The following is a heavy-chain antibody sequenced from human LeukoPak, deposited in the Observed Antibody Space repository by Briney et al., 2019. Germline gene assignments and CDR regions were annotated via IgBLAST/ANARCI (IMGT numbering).Heavy chain of an antibody. CDR3: ARGGVTSVVDV. J-gene: IGHJ6*04. CDR2: ISPYNGNT. CDR1: GYTFTGYY. Sequence: ASVKVSCKASGYTFTGYYMHWVRQAPGQGREWMGWISPYNGNTNYAQKLQGRVTMTTDTSTSTAYMELRSLTSDDTAVYYCARGGVTSVVDVWGKGTTVTISS. D-gene: IGHD4-23*01. V-gene: IGHV1-18*04.